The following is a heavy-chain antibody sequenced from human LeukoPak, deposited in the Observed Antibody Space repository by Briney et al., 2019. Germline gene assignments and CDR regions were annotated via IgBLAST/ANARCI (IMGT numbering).Heavy chain of an antibody. Sequence: GGSLRLSCAASGFTFSSYAMSWVRQAPGKGLEWVSAISGSGGSTYYADSVKGRFTISRDNSKNTLYLQMNSLRAEDTAVYYCAKVAGSASYYDSSGGDYFDYWGQGTLVTVSS. V-gene: IGHV3-23*01. CDR1: GFTFSSYA. D-gene: IGHD3-22*01. CDR3: AKVAGSASYYDSSGGDYFDY. J-gene: IGHJ4*02. CDR2: ISGSGGST.